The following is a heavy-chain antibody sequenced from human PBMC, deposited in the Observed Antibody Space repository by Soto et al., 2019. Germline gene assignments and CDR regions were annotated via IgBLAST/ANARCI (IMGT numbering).Heavy chain of an antibody. D-gene: IGHD4-17*01. Sequence: QLQLQESGPGLVKPSETLSLTCTVSGGSISSSSYYWGWIRQPPGKGLEWIGSIYYSGGTYYNPSLKRRVTISVATSKTQFSLKLSSVTAADAAVYSCARLGATVTTSSFDYWGQGTLVTVSS. J-gene: IGHJ4*02. V-gene: IGHV4-39*01. CDR2: IYYSGGT. CDR3: ARLGATVTTSSFDY. CDR1: GGSISSSSYY.